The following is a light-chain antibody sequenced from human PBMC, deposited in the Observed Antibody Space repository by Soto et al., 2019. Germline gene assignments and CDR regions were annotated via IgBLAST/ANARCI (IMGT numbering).Light chain of an antibody. CDR1: QTIVTW. V-gene: IGKV1-5*03. CDR3: QQYNSYPKT. CDR2: MAS. Sequence: DVQMTQSPSTLSASIGDTVTITCRASQTIVTWLAWYQQKPGRPPKLLIYMASILESGVPSRFSGRGSGTEFTLTISGLQPDDLGTHYCQQYNSYPKTFGEGTKLDI. J-gene: IGKJ2*01.